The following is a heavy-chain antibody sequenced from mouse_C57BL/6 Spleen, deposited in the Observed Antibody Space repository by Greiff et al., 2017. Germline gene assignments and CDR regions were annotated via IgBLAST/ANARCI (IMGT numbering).Heavy chain of an antibody. CDR3: ARSQLGRGDYAMDY. J-gene: IGHJ4*01. D-gene: IGHD4-1*02. CDR2: INYDGSST. CDR1: GFTFSDYY. Sequence: EVHLVESEGGLVQPGSSMKLSCTASGFTFSDYYMAWVRQVPEKGLEWVANINYDGSSTYYLDSLKSRFIISRDNAKNILYLQMSSLKSEDTATYYCARSQLGRGDYAMDYWGQGTSVTVSS. V-gene: IGHV5-16*01.